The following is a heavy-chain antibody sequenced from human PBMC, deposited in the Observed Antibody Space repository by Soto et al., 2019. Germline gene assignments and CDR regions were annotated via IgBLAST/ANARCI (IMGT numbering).Heavy chain of an antibody. CDR1: GYTFTSYD. D-gene: IGHD6-13*01. CDR2: MNPNSGNT. CDR3: AGGYSSGWYHFDY. J-gene: IGHJ4*02. Sequence: QVQLVQSGAEVKKPGASVKVSCKASGYTFTSYDINWVRQATGQGLEWMGWMNPNSGNTGNARKFQGRATMTRNTSTRTAYMELSSLRSEDTAAYYCAGGYSSGWYHFDYWGQGTLVTVSS. V-gene: IGHV1-8*01.